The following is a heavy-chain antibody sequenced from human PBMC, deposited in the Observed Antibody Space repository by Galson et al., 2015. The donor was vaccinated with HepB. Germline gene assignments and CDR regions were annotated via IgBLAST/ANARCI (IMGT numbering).Heavy chain of an antibody. J-gene: IGHJ6*02. CDR3: ATTTQFYYYYGMDV. CDR1: GFTFSSYG. D-gene: IGHD1-7*01. CDR2: IWYDGRNK. V-gene: IGHV3-33*01. Sequence: FLRLSCAASGFTFSSYGMHWVRQAPGKGLEWVAVIWYDGRNKYYADSVKGRFTISRDNSKNTLYLQMNSLRAEDTAVYYCATTTQFYYYYGMDVWGQGTTVTVSS.